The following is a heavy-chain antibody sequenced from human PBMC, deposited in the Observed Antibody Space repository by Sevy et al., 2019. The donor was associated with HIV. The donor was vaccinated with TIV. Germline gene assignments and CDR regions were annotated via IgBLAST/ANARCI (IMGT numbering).Heavy chain of an antibody. D-gene: IGHD4-17*01. V-gene: IGHV3-11*01. Sequence: GGSLRLSCAASGFTFSDYYMSWIRQAPGKGLEWVSYISSSGSTIYYADSVTGRFAISRDNAKNSLYLQMNSLRAEDTAVYYCARDWDDYGDYDYWGQGTLVTVSS. CDR2: ISSSGSTI. J-gene: IGHJ4*02. CDR1: GFTFSDYY. CDR3: ARDWDDYGDYDY.